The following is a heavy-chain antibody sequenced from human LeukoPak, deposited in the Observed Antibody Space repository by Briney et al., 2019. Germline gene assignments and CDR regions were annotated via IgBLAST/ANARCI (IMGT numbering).Heavy chain of an antibody. CDR2: IHQSGST. J-gene: IGHJ4*02. CDR3: ASGYGDIDY. V-gene: IGHV4-34*01. Sequence: SETLSLTCAVYGGSFGGSSWNWIRQPPGKRLEWIGEIHQSGSTKYNPSLKSRVTISVDTSKNQFSLKLSSVTAADTAVYFCASGYGDIDYWGQGTLVTVSS. CDR1: GGSFGGSS. D-gene: IGHD4-17*01.